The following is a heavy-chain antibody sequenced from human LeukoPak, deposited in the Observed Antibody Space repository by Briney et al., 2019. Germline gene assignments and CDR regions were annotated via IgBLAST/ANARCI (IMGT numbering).Heavy chain of an antibody. CDR1: EFTLSSHW. V-gene: IGHV3-7*01. D-gene: IGHD3-16*01. CDR2: INQDGSAI. CDR3: ARLLGEATIYDL. J-gene: IGHJ5*02. Sequence: GGSLRLSCAASEFTLSSHWMSWVRQAPGQGLEWVASINQDGSAIRYVDSVKGRFIISRDNAKNSLSLQMNSLSAEDTAMYYCARLLGEATIYDLWGQGTLVTVSS.